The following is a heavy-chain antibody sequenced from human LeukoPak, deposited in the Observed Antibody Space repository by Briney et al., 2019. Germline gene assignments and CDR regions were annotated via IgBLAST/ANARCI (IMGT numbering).Heavy chain of an antibody. Sequence: ETLSLTCTVSGGSISSYYWSWIRQPPGKGLEWVANIKQDGSEKFYMDSVKGRFTISRDNAKNSLYLQMNSLRAEDTAVYYCARSPNYKGYFDYWGQGTLVTVSS. D-gene: IGHD3-10*01. CDR3: ARSPNYKGYFDY. CDR2: IKQDGSEK. CDR1: GGSISSYY. V-gene: IGHV3-7*01. J-gene: IGHJ4*02.